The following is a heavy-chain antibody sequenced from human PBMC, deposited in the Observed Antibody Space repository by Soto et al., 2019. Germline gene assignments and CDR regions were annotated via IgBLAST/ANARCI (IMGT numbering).Heavy chain of an antibody. CDR3: ARTMVRGVMTLQHYCYMDV. J-gene: IGHJ6*03. CDR1: GFTFSDYY. V-gene: IGHV3-11*01. Sequence: QVQLVESGGGLVKPGGSLRLSCAASGFTFSDYYMSWIRQAPGKGLEWASYISSSGSTIYYADSVKGRFPISRDNAKNSLYRQMNSLRAEDTAVYYCARTMVRGVMTLQHYCYMDVWGKGTTVTVSS. D-gene: IGHD3-10*01. CDR2: ISSSGSTI.